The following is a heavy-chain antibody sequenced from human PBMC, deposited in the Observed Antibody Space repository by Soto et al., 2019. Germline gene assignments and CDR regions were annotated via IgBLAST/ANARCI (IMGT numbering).Heavy chain of an antibody. V-gene: IGHV3-23*01. CDR3: VKGYWKGDV. Sequence: EVQLLESGGGLVQPGGSLRLSCAASGFTFSTYAMNWVRQAPGNGLEWVSAISGSGGSIHYADSVKGRFTISRDNSKNTLYLQMNSLRGGDTAVYHCVKGYWKGDVWGQGTTVTVSS. CDR2: ISGSGGSI. J-gene: IGHJ6*02. CDR1: GFTFSTYA. D-gene: IGHD1-1*01.